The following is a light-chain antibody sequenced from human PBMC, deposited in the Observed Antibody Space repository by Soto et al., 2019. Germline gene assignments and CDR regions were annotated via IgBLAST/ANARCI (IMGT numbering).Light chain of an antibody. CDR3: QQYVSSPYT. Sequence: EIVLTQSPGTLSLSPGERATLSCRASQSISSSYLAWYQQKPGQAPRLLIYGASRRATGIPDRFSGRESGTDFTLTITTLEPEDSAVYFCQQYVSSPYTFGQETKVDIK. CDR1: QSISSSY. V-gene: IGKV3-20*01. CDR2: GAS. J-gene: IGKJ2*01.